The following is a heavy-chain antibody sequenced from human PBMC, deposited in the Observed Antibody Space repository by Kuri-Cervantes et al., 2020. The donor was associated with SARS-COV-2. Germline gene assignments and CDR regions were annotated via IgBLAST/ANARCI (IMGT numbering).Heavy chain of an antibody. D-gene: IGHD2-2*01. Sequence: SVKVSCKASGGTFSSYAISWVRQAPGQGLEWMGGIIPIFGTANYAQKFQGRVTITADESTSTAYMELSSLRSGDTAVYYCARGSVVPAARGSLSAFDIWGQGTMVTVSS. CDR1: GGTFSSYA. J-gene: IGHJ3*02. V-gene: IGHV1-69*13. CDR2: IIPIFGTA. CDR3: ARGSVVPAARGSLSAFDI.